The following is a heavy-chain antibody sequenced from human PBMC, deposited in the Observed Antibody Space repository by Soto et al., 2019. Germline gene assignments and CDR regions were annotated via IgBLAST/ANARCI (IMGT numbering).Heavy chain of an antibody. D-gene: IGHD3-10*01. Sequence: QVQLQESGPGLVKPSQTLSLTCTVSGGSISSGDYYWSWIRQPPGKGLEWIGYIYYSGSTYYNPSLKRRVTISGDTSENQFSLNLRSVTAADTAVYYCARRPGSHKPFDIWGQGTMVTVSS. V-gene: IGHV4-30-4*01. J-gene: IGHJ3*02. CDR1: GGSISSGDYY. CDR2: IYYSGST. CDR3: ARRPGSHKPFDI.